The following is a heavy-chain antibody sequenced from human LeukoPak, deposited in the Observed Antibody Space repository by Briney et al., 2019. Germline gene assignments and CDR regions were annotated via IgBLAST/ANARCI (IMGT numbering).Heavy chain of an antibody. D-gene: IGHD5-18*01. CDR1: GGSISSSNW. Sequence: SETLSLTCAVSGGSISSSNWWSWVRQAPGKGLEWIGEIYHSGSTNYNPSLKSRVTISVDRSKNQFSLKLSSVTAADTAVYYCARVAEDTAMVTVDYWGQGTLVTVSS. V-gene: IGHV4-4*02. J-gene: IGHJ4*02. CDR3: ARVAEDTAMVTVDY. CDR2: IYHSGST.